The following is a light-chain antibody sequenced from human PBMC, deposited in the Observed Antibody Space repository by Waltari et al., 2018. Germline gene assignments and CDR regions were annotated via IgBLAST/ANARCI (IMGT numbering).Light chain of an antibody. V-gene: IGKV3-20*01. CDR3: QHYVRLPAT. CDR1: QSVSRA. J-gene: IGKJ1*01. CDR2: GAS. Sequence: EIVLTQSPGSLSSSPGERVTLSCRARQSVSRALAWYQQKPGQAPRLLIFGASNRATGIPGRFSGSGSETDFSLTISRLEPEDFAVYYCQHYVRLPATFGRGTKVEIK.